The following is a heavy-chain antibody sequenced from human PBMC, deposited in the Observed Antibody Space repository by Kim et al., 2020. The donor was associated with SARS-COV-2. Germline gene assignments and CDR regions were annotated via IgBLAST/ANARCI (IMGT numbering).Heavy chain of an antibody. CDR3: ARNPYGVTTFRRQTGGVWFDP. CDR1: GGSFSGYY. CDR2: INHSGST. Sequence: SETLSLTCAVYGGSFSGYYRSWIRQPPGKGLEWIGEINHSGSTNYNPSLKSRVTISVDTSKNQFSLKLSSVTAADTAVYYCARNPYGVTTFRRQTGGVWFDPWGQGTLVTVSS. J-gene: IGHJ5*02. D-gene: IGHD4-17*01. V-gene: IGHV4-34*01.